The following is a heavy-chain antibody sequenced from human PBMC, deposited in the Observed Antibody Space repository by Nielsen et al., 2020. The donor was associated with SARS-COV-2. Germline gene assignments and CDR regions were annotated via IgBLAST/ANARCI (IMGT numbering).Heavy chain of an antibody. CDR3: ARSWVGGPEWGDYYFDY. J-gene: IGHJ4*02. D-gene: IGHD3-3*01. CDR2: TRNKANSYTT. V-gene: IGHV3-72*01. Sequence: WIRQPPGKGLEWVGRTRNKANSYTTEYAASVKGRFTISRDDSKNSLYLQMNGLKTEDTAVYYCARSWVGGPEWGDYYFDYWGQGTLVTVSS.